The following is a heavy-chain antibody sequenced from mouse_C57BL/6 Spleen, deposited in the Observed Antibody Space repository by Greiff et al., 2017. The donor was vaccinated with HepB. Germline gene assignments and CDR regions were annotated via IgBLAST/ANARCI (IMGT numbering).Heavy chain of an antibody. CDR2: IDPSDSYT. D-gene: IGHD1-1*01. CDR1: GYTFTSYW. V-gene: IGHV1-69*01. J-gene: IGHJ2*01. Sequence: QVQLKQPGAELVMPGASVKLSCKASGYTFTSYWMHWVKQRPGQGLEWIGEIDPSDSYTNYNQKFKGKSTLTVDKSSSTAYMQLSSLTSEDSAVYYCARGGITTVVASDYWGQGTTLTVSS. CDR3: ARGGITTVVASDY.